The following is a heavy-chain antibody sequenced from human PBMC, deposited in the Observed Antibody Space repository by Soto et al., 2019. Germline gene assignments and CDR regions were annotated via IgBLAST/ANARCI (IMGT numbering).Heavy chain of an antibody. Sequence: QMQVVQSGPEVKKPGTSVKVSCKTSGFTFSNSAVQWVRQARGQRLEWMGWIVVGSGNIKYAQKFPERAPITRDMSASTARMELSSLRTEDTAVYYCAAELYSGGSCCSFDIWGQGTMVTVSS. V-gene: IGHV1-58*01. CDR2: IVVGSGNI. J-gene: IGHJ3*02. CDR3: AAELYSGGSCCSFDI. D-gene: IGHD2-15*01. CDR1: GFTFSNSA.